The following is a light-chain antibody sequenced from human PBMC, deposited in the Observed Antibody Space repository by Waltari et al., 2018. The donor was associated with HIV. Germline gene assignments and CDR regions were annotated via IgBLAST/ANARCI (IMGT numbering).Light chain of an antibody. V-gene: IGLV2-14*01. CDR1: SSDVGGYNY. CDR2: DVT. CDR3: SSYTSSSTLVV. Sequence: QSALTQPASVSASPRQSFTISCTGTSSDVGGYNYVSWYQHHPGKAPKLMIYDVTNRPSGVSNRFSGSKSGNTASLTISGLQAEDEADYYCSSYTSSSTLVVFGGGTKLTVL. J-gene: IGLJ2*01.